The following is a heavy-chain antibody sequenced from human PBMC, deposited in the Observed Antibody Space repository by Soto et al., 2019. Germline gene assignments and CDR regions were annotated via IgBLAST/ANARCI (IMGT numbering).Heavy chain of an antibody. D-gene: IGHD2-8*01. CDR1: GYTFTRYG. V-gene: IGHV1-18*01. CDR3: TKNGQPPYYYYGLDV. J-gene: IGHJ6*02. CDR2: NSGYNGDT. Sequence: QGHLVQSGAEVKKPGASVKVSCKASGYTFTRYGISWVRQAPGHGLEWMGWNSGYNGDTNYAQNLQDRVTMTIDTSTNTAYLELRSLTSDDTAVYYCTKNGQPPYYYYGLDVWGQGTTVTVSS.